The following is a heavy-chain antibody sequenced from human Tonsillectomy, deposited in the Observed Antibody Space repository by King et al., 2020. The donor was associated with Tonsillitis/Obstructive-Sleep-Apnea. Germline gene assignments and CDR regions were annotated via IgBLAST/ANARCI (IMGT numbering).Heavy chain of an antibody. D-gene: IGHD6-13*01. V-gene: IGHV3-30*04. Sequence: VQLVESGGGVVQPGRSLRLSCVGSGFTLNNYTLQWVRQAPGRGLEWVAVISHDGSKKYYTDSVKGRFTISRDNSKTKVYLQMNSLGAEDTAVYYCARDQEQQLVPGFFDYWGQGTLVTVSS. CDR3: ARDQEQQLVPGFFDY. CDR2: ISHDGSKK. J-gene: IGHJ4*02. CDR1: GFTLNNYT.